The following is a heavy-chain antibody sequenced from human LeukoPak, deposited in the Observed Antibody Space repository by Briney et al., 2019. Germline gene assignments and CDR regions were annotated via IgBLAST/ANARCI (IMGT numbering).Heavy chain of an antibody. CDR1: GGTFSSYA. V-gene: IGHV1-69*05. D-gene: IGHD3-22*01. CDR3: AREYYYDSSGYLGY. J-gene: IGHJ4*02. CDR2: IIPIFGTA. Sequence: SVKVSCKASGGTFSSYAISWVRQAPGQGLEWMGGIIPIFGTANYAQKFQGRVTITTDESTSTAYMELSSLRSEDTAVYYCAREYYYDSSGYLGYWGQGTLVTISS.